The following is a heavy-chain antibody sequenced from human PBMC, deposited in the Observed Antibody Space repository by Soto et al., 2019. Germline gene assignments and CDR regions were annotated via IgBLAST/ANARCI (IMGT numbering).Heavy chain of an antibody. D-gene: IGHD2-2*01. CDR3: GRGGYCSSRSCPQLDH. Sequence: QIQLVQSGAEVKKPGASVKVSCKASGYSLTNYGTSWVRQAPGQGLEWMGWSAYNGNTNYAQKFQGRVAMTTDTSASTAFMELRGLRSDDTATYFCGRGGYCSSRSCPQLDHWGQGTLVTVSS. CDR1: GYSLTNYG. CDR2: SAYNGNT. V-gene: IGHV1-18*01. J-gene: IGHJ4*02.